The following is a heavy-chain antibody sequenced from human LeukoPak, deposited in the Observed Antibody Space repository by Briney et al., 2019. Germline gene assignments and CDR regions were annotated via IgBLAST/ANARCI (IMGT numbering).Heavy chain of an antibody. CDR3: ARDQSGWQDY. Sequence: GGSLRLSCAASGFTFSNYVMSWVRQAPGKGLEWVSAISPNGDATYYADSAKGRFTISRDNSKNTLYLQMNSLRAEDTAVYYCARDQSGWQDYWGQGTLVTVSS. CDR2: ISPNGDAT. V-gene: IGHV3-23*01. CDR1: GFTFSNYV. D-gene: IGHD6-19*01. J-gene: IGHJ4*02.